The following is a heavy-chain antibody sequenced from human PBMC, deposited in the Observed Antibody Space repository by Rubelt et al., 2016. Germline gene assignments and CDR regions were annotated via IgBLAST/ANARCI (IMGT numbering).Heavy chain of an antibody. J-gene: IGHJ4*02. Sequence: QVQLVQSGAEVKKPGSSVKVSCKASGGTFSSYAISWVRQASGQGLEWMGRIIPILGIANDAHEFQGRGTITADKSTSTAYMELSSLRSEDTAGYYWASNHYWGQGTLVTVSS. V-gene: IGHV1-69*04. CDR2: IIPILGIA. CDR1: GGTFSSYA. D-gene: IGHD1-14*01. CDR3: ASNHY.